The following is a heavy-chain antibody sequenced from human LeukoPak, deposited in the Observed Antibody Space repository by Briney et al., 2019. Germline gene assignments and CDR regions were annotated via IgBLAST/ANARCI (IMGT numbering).Heavy chain of an antibody. Sequence: GASVKVSCKASGYIFTGYYMHWVRQAPGQGLEWMGWINTNTGNPTYAQGFTGRFVFSLDTSVSTAYLQISSLKAEDTAVYYCARGNFCTNGVCYARARPLKVDYWGQGTLVTVSS. V-gene: IGHV7-4-1*02. CDR1: GYIFTGYY. CDR2: INTNTGNP. D-gene: IGHD2-8*01. CDR3: ARGNFCTNGVCYARARPLKVDY. J-gene: IGHJ4*02.